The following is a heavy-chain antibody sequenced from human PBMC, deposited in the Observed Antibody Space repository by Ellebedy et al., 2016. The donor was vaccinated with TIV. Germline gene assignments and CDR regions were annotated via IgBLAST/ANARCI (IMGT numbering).Heavy chain of an antibody. CDR3: AREWRIAVAGPDH. J-gene: IGHJ4*02. D-gene: IGHD6-19*01. V-gene: IGHV3-30*04. CDR2: ISDDGTNQ. CDR1: GFDFSSFA. Sequence: GESLKISCAASGFDFSSFAVHWVRQAPGKGLEWVAVISDDGTNQYYTDSVKGRFTISRDNSKNTLYLQMNGLRVDDTAVYYCAREWRIAVAGPDHWGQGTLVTVSS.